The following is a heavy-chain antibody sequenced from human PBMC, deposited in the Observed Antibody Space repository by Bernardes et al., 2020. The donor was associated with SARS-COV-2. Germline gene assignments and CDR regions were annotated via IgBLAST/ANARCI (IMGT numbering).Heavy chain of an antibody. D-gene: IGHD2-8*02. Sequence: VGSLRLSCAASGFTLSSNAMTWVRQAPGKGLEWVSGIGSDGNTHYADSVRGRFTISRDNSKNMLHLQMNSLRAEDTAVYYCAKDVFWWQLDYWGQGALVTVSS. V-gene: IGHV3-23*01. CDR1: GFTLSSNA. CDR3: AKDVFWWQLDY. CDR2: IGSDGNT. J-gene: IGHJ4*02.